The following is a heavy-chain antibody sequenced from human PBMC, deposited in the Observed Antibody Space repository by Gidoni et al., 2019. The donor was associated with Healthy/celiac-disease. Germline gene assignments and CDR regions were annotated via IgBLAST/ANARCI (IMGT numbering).Heavy chain of an antibody. CDR3: ARALGMPTVTQTVFDY. CDR1: GFTCSRDI. V-gene: IGHV3-48*02. D-gene: IGHD4-17*01. Sequence: EVQLVESGGGWVQPGGSLRLACGAAGFTCSRDIMNWVRQAPGKGVEGVSYLSSSCSTISYADSVKGRFTISRDTAKNSLYLQMNSLRDEDTAVSYCARALGMPTVTQTVFDYWGQGTLVTVSS. J-gene: IGHJ4*02. CDR2: LSSSCSTI.